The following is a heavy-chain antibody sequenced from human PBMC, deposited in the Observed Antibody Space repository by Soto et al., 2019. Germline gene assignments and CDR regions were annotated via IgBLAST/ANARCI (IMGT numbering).Heavy chain of an antibody. CDR3: SRFNWYFDL. Sequence: QVQLQESGPGLVKPSETLSLTCTVSGGSISSYYWSWIRQPPGKGLEWIGYMYYRGSTNYNPSLMCRVTISVDTSNNQFSLKLSSVTAADTAVYYCSRFNWYFDLWGRGTLVAVSS. J-gene: IGHJ2*01. V-gene: IGHV4-59*08. CDR1: GGSISSYY. CDR2: MYYRGST.